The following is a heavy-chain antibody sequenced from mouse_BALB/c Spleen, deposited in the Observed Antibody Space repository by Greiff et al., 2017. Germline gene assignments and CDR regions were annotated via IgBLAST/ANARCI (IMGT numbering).Heavy chain of an antibody. CDR3: ARHPEVNWFAY. D-gene: IGHD2-1*01. CDR1: GFAFSSYD. CDR2: ISSGGGST. J-gene: IGHJ3*01. V-gene: IGHV5-12-1*01. Sequence: EVKLMESGGGLVKPGGSLKLSCAASGFAFSSYDMSWVRQTPEKRLEWVAYISSGGGSTYYPDTVKGRFTISRDNAKNTLYLQMSSLKSEDTAMYYCARHPEVNWFAYWGQGTLVTVSA.